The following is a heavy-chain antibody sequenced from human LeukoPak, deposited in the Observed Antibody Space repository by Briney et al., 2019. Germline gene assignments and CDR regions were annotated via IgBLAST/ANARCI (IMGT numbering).Heavy chain of an antibody. CDR1: GFTFGDHA. J-gene: IGHJ4*02. Sequence: PGRSLRLSCTASGFTFGDHAMSWVRQAPGKGLDWVSAISGTGGSPYYADSMKGRFTISRDNSKNTLDLQMNSLRAEGTAVYYCAKAVQQWPAICFDFWGQGTLVTVSS. CDR3: AKAVQQWPAICFDF. V-gene: IGHV3-23*01. D-gene: IGHD6-19*01. CDR2: ISGTGGSP.